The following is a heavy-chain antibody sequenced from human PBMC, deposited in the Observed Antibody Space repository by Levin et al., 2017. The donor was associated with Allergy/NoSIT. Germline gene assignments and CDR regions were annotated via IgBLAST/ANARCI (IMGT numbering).Heavy chain of an antibody. J-gene: IGHJ6*03. V-gene: IGHV1-18*01. CDR2: ISTHNGNT. CDR3: ARFVVTPVSYFYMDV. D-gene: IGHD2-2*01. CDR1: GYAFKNYG. Sequence: GGSLRLSCKASGYAFKNYGISWVRQAPGQGLEWMGWISTHNGNTNYAQSFQGRVTMTTDTSTSTADMELRSLISDDTAVYYCARFVVTPVSYFYMDVWGKGTTVTVSS.